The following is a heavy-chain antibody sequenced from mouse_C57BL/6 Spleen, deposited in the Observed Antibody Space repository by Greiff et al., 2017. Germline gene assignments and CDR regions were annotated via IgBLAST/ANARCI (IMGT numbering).Heavy chain of an antibody. Sequence: QVQLQQSGAELVRPGASVTLSCKASGYTFTDYEMHWVKQTPVHGLEWIGAIDPETGGTDYNQKFKGKAILTADKSSSTAYMELRSLTFEDSAVYYGTREGVEAQATGYFDYWGQGTTLTVSS. CDR2: IDPETGGT. V-gene: IGHV1-15*01. D-gene: IGHD3-2*02. CDR3: TREGVEAQATGYFDY. CDR1: GYTFTDYE. J-gene: IGHJ2*01.